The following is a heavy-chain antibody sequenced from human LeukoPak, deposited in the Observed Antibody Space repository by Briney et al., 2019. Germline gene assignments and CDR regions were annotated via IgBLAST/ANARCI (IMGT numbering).Heavy chain of an antibody. Sequence: SETLSVTPTVPGDSFSSGFHYWSRIRHHPGKGLEWIGYIYYSGSTYYNPSLKSRVTISADTSANQFSLKLSSVTAADTAMYYCARVFFDYGCDYWGQGILVTVSS. J-gene: IGHJ4*02. CDR2: IYYSGST. CDR3: ARVFFDYGCDY. D-gene: IGHD4-17*01. V-gene: IGHV4-31*03. CDR1: GDSFSSGFHY.